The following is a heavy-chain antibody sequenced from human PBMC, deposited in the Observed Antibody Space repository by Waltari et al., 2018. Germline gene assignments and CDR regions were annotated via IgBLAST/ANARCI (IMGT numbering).Heavy chain of an antibody. Sequence: QVQLVQSGAEVKKPGSSVNVSCKASGGTFSSYAISWVRQAPGQGLEWMGGIIPSFGTANYAQKFQGRVTITADESTSTAYMEMSRLRSEDTAVYYCASEGARIAAAGDFDYWGQGTMVTVTS. CDR1: GGTFSSYA. J-gene: IGHJ4*02. D-gene: IGHD6-13*01. CDR2: IIPSFGTA. V-gene: IGHV1-69*01. CDR3: ASEGARIAAAGDFDY.